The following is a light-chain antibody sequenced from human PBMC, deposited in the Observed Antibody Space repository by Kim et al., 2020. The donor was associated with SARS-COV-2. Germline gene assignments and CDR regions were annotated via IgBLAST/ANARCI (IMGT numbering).Light chain of an antibody. CDR3: QQTYSSPYT. J-gene: IGKJ2*01. CDR1: QSISTY. Sequence: SASVGDRVTITCRASQSISTYLIWYQQRPGKAPKLLIYAASTLQNEIPSRFRGSGSGTDFTLTIGNLQPDDFSTYYCQQTYSSPYTFGQGTKLEI. V-gene: IGKV1-39*01. CDR2: AAS.